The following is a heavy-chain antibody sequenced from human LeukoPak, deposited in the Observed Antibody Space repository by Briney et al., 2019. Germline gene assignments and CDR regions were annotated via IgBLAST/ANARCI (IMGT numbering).Heavy chain of an antibody. CDR2: ISSSSSYI. V-gene: IGHV3-21*05. CDR3: ARDSGGYDFWSGRPRPRTFDY. CDR1: GFTFSSYE. Sequence: KTGGSLRLSCAASGFTFSSYEMNWVRQAPGKGLEWVSYISSSSSYIYYADSVKGRFTISRDNAKNSLYLQMYSLSAEDTAVYHCARDSGGYDFWSGRPRPRTFDYWGQGTLVTVSS. J-gene: IGHJ4*02. D-gene: IGHD3-3*01.